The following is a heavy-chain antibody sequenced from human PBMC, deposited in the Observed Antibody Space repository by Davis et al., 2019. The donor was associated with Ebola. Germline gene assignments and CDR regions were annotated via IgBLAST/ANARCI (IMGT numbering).Heavy chain of an antibody. CDR2: TYYSSKWYN. Sequence: PSETLSLTCAISGDSVSSGGWNWIRQSPSRGLEWLGRTYYSSKWYNDYAVSVKSRITINPDTSKNQFSLHLNSVTPEDTAVYYCARGWLRSKFDYWGRGTLVIVSS. J-gene: IGHJ4*02. D-gene: IGHD5-12*01. CDR3: ARGWLRSKFDY. CDR1: GDSVSSGG. V-gene: IGHV6-1*01.